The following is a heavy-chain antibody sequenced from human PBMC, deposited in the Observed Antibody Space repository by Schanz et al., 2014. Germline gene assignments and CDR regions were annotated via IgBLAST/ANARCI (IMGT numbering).Heavy chain of an antibody. D-gene: IGHD2-2*01. V-gene: IGHV3-7*05. Sequence: EVQLLESGGGLVQPGGSLRLSCAASGFTFSDYSMNWVRQAPGKGLEWVAHIKEDGSVKDYVDSVKGRFTISRDNSKNTLYLQMKSLRAEDTAVYYCARVKYCTITRCYRTETEGIYYMDVWGKGTTVTVSS. J-gene: IGHJ6*03. CDR1: GFTFSDYS. CDR3: ARVKYCTITRCYRTETEGIYYMDV. CDR2: IKEDGSVK.